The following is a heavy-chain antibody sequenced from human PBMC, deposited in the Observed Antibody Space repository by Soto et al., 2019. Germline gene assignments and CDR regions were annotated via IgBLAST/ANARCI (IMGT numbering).Heavy chain of an antibody. D-gene: IGHD6-13*01. CDR1: GFSLTTSGVG. J-gene: IGHJ6*02. CDR3: APGFYSTGWSRFSYGLDV. V-gene: IGHV2-5*02. CDR2: MCWDDDK. Sequence: QITLKESGPTLVKPTQTLTLTCTFSGFSLTTSGVGVAWIRQPPGKALEWLALMCWDDDKRYSPSLKTRLTLTKDTSKNPLVLTMTNMDPVHTATYYCAPGFYSTGWSRFSYGLDVWGRGTTVTVSS.